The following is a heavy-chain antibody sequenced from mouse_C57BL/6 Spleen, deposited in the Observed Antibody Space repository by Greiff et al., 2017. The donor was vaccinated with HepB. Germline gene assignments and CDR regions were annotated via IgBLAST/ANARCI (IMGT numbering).Heavy chain of an antibody. J-gene: IGHJ3*01. Sequence: QVQLQQSGPELVKPGASVKISCKASGYAFSSSWMNWVKQRPGKGLEWIGRIYPGDGDTNYNGKFNGKATLTADKSSSTAYMQLSSLTSEDSAVYFCARRLYDYDLWFAYWGQGTLVTVSA. CDR1: GYAFSSSW. D-gene: IGHD2-4*01. CDR3: ARRLYDYDLWFAY. CDR2: IYPGDGDT. V-gene: IGHV1-82*01.